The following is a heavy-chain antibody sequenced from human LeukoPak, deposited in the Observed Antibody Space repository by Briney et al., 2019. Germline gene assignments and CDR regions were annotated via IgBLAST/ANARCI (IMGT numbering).Heavy chain of an antibody. V-gene: IGHV5-51*01. CDR3: ARHHCTSTSCYPYYYCAMEV. CDR2: IFHCDSGT. J-gene: IGHJ6*02. Sequence: PGESLKTSCKGSGYTFTNYCIGWVRQMPGKGLEWWVIIFHCDSGTRYSPSFQGQVTISVDKSISTAYLQWSSLKASDTAIYYCARHHCTSTSCYPYYYCAMEVWGPGTKVTVSS. CDR1: GYTFTNYC. D-gene: IGHD2-2*01.